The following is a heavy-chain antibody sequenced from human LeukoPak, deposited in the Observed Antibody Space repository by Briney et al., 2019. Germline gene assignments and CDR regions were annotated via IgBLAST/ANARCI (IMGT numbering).Heavy chain of an antibody. J-gene: IGHJ4*02. D-gene: IGHD3-3*01. Sequence: PGKSLRLSCAASGFTFSGYPIHWVRQAPGKGLEWVAVISYDGSNKYYADSVKGRFTISRDNSKNTLYLQMNSLRAEDTAVYYCAKEYYDFWSGYHTQHFDYWGQGTLVTVSS. CDR1: GFTFSGYP. V-gene: IGHV3-30*04. CDR3: AKEYYDFWSGYHTQHFDY. CDR2: ISYDGSNK.